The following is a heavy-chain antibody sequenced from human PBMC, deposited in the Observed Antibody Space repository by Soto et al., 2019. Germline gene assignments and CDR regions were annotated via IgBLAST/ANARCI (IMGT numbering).Heavy chain of an antibody. V-gene: IGHV3-48*03. CDR1: RFTFSTYE. J-gene: IGHJ4*02. CDR2: ISSSGSTV. D-gene: IGHD2-2*01. CDR3: VRYCSTTLCNGVATRTFDY. Sequence: GGSLRLSCAASRFTFSTYEMHWVRQAPGKWLEWVSYISSSGSTVYYADSVRGRFTISRDNTRNSLYLQMNSLRDEDTALYYCVRYCSTTLCNGVATRTFDYWGQGXLVTVSS.